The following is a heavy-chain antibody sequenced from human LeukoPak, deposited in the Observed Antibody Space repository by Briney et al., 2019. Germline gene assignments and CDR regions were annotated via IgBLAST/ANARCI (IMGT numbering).Heavy chain of an antibody. CDR2: IRANGITT. CDR1: GFPLSSYA. D-gene: IGHD5-24*01. J-gene: IGHJ4*02. Sequence: PGGSLRLSCVVSGFPLSSYAMSWVRRSPGKGLEWVSGIRANGITTYYADSVKGRFTISRDNSRNMVYLQMNGLRVEDTAIYYCANDLGWIQLNLGRGQGTLVTVSS. CDR3: ANDLGWIQLNLG. V-gene: IGHV3-23*01.